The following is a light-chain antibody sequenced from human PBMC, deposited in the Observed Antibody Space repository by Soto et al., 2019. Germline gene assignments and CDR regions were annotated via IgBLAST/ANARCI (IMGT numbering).Light chain of an antibody. CDR1: QSISSW. V-gene: IGKV1-5*01. J-gene: IGKJ1*01. CDR3: QQYNSYFQT. CDR2: DAS. Sequence: DIQMSHSASTVTASVGDRVTITCRARQSISSWLAWYQQKPGKAPKVLIYDASSLESGVPSRFSGSGSGTEFTLTISSLQPDDFATYYCQQYNSYFQTFGQAAKADI.